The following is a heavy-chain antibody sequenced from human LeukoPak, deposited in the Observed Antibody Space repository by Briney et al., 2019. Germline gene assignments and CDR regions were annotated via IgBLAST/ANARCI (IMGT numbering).Heavy chain of an antibody. CDR1: GGSIINDY. V-gene: IGHV4-59*08. J-gene: IGHJ4*02. CDR2: IYYSGST. Sequence: SETLSLTCTVSGGSIINDYWSWIRQPPGKGLEWIGLIYYSGSTKYNPSLKSRVTISVDTSKNQFSLNLNSVTAADTAVYYCARHLRGVMTCFDYWGQGALVTVSS. D-gene: IGHD2-21*02. CDR3: ARHLRGVMTCFDY.